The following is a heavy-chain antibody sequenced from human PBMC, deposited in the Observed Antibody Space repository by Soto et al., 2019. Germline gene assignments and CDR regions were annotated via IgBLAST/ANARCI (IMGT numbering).Heavy chain of an antibody. Sequence: EVQLLESGGGSVQPGGSLRLSCTASGFTFSGSAMTWARQAPGKGLEWVSAISESGGTIFYADSVKGRFTVSRDNSRDTLYLQMSSLRADDTAVYYCVKQNRPGWRLYDQWGQRTLVTVSS. D-gene: IGHD2-15*01. CDR3: VKQNRPGWRLYDQ. CDR1: GFTFSGSA. V-gene: IGHV3-23*01. CDR2: ISESGGTI. J-gene: IGHJ4*02.